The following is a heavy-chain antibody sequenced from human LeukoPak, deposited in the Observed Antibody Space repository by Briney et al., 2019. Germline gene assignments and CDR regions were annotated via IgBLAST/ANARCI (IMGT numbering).Heavy chain of an antibody. CDR3: ARWFRAAGDKYFFDS. CDR2: IYYGGST. V-gene: IGHV4-59*01. Sequence: SETLSLTCTVSGDSIDTYYWVWVRQPPGKTLEYIGYIYYGGSTNYNPSLKSRVTISRDTSKNQFSLEVTSVTAADTAGYYCARWFRAAGDKYFFDSSGQGTPVTVSS. D-gene: IGHD6-25*01. J-gene: IGHJ4*02. CDR1: GDSIDTYY.